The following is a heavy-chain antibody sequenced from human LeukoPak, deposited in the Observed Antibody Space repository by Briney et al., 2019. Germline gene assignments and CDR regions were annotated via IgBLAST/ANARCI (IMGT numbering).Heavy chain of an antibody. D-gene: IGHD5-12*01. CDR3: AREGIVATYAFDI. Sequence: GGSLRLSCAASGFTFSRYAMHWVRQAPGKGLEWVAVISYDGSNKYYADSVKGRFTISRDNSKNTLYLQMNSLRAEDTAVYYCAREGIVATYAFDIWGQGTMVTVSS. V-gene: IGHV3-30*04. J-gene: IGHJ3*02. CDR1: GFTFSRYA. CDR2: ISYDGSNK.